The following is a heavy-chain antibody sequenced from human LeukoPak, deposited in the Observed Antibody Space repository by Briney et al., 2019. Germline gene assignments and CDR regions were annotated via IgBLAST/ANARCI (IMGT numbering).Heavy chain of an antibody. D-gene: IGHD3-22*01. V-gene: IGHV3-21*01. CDR2: ISSSSSYI. Sequence: GGSLRLSCAASGFTFSSYSMNWVRQAPGKGLEWVSSISSSSSYIYYADSVKGRFTIPRDNAKNSLYLQMNSLRAEDTAVYYCAKDGLSYDSSGYHYFDYWGQGTLVTVSS. CDR3: AKDGLSYDSSGYHYFDY. J-gene: IGHJ4*02. CDR1: GFTFSSYS.